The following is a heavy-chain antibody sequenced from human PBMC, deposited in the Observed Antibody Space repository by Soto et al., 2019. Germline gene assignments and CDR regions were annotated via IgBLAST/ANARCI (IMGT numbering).Heavy chain of an antibody. J-gene: IGHJ4*02. CDR2: IWYDGSNK. CDR3: ARDQPEYYFDY. Sequence: QVQLVESGGGVVQPGRSLRLSCAASGFTFSSYGMYWVRQAPGKGLEWVAVIWYDGSNKYYADSVKGRFTISRDNSKNQLYLEMNSLRAEDTAVYYCARDQPEYYFDYWGQGTLVTVSS. CDR1: GFTFSSYG. V-gene: IGHV3-33*01.